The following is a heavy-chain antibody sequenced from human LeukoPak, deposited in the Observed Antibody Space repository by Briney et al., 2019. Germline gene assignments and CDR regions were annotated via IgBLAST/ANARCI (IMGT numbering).Heavy chain of an antibody. Sequence: GGSLRLSCAASGFTFSNYWMHWVRQAPGKGLVWVSRINSDGINTSYADSVKGRFTISRDNAKNTLNLQMSSLRAEDTAVYYCAKSPSAPGYSSGSIDYWGQGTLVTVSS. J-gene: IGHJ4*02. D-gene: IGHD6-19*01. CDR3: AKSPSAPGYSSGSIDY. V-gene: IGHV3-74*01. CDR1: GFTFSNYW. CDR2: INSDGINT.